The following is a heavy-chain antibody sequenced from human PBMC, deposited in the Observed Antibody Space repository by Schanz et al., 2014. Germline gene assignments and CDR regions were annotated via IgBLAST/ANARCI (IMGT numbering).Heavy chain of an antibody. CDR1: GFTFSTYA. CDR3: SKDKQGSRSDDS. V-gene: IGHV3-23*04. CDR2: ITTGGNT. J-gene: IGHJ5*01. Sequence: DVQLAESGGGLVQPGGSLRLSCAASGFTFSTYAMSWARQTPGKGLEWVSSITTGGNTYYRDSVKGRFIVSRDNSKNTLYLEMNRLRVDDTAVYYCSKDKQGSRSDDSWGQGTLVTVSS. D-gene: IGHD2-15*01.